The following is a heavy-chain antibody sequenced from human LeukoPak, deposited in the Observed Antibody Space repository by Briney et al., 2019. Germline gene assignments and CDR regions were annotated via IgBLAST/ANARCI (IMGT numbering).Heavy chain of an antibody. Sequence: GGSLRLSCAASGFTFSSYAMHWVRQAPGKGLEWVAAISYDGSNKYYADSVKGRFTISRDNSKNTLYLQMNSLRAEDTAVYYCARDRSYYYDSSGYYIPGYYYYGMDVWGQGTTDTVSS. D-gene: IGHD3-22*01. J-gene: IGHJ6*02. CDR1: GFTFSSYA. CDR2: ISYDGSNK. CDR3: ARDRSYYYDSSGYYIPGYYYYGMDV. V-gene: IGHV3-30-3*01.